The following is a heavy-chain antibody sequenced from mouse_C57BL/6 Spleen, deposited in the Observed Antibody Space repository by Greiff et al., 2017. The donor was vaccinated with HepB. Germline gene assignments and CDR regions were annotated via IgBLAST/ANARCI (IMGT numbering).Heavy chain of an antibody. V-gene: IGHV1-15*01. J-gene: IGHJ1*03. D-gene: IGHD4-1*01. Sequence: QVQLQQSGAELVRPGASVTLSCKASGYTFTDYEMHWVKQTPVHGLEWIGAIDPETGGTAYNQKFKGKAILTADKSSSTAYMELRSLTSEDSAVYYCTKTGTRKYFDVWGTGTTVTVSS. CDR2: IDPETGGT. CDR1: GYTFTDYE. CDR3: TKTGTRKYFDV.